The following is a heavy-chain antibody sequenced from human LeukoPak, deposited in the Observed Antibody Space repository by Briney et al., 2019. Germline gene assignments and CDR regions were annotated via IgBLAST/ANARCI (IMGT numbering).Heavy chain of an antibody. CDR3: ARHSAAAADY. J-gene: IGHJ4*02. CDR2: INHSGST. V-gene: IGHV4-34*01. CDR1: GGSFSGYY. Sequence: SETLSLTCAVYGGSFSGYYWSWIRQPPGKGLEWIGEINHSGSTNYNPSLKSRVTISVDTSKNQFSLKLSSVTAADTAVYYCARHSAAAADYWGQGTLVTVSS. D-gene: IGHD6-13*01.